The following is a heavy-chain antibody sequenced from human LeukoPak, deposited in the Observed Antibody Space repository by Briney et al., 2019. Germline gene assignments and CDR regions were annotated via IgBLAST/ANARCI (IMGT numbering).Heavy chain of an antibody. D-gene: IGHD1-26*01. V-gene: IGHV3-64D*06. J-gene: IGHJ4*02. Sequence: GGSLRLSCSASGFTFSSYAMHWVRQAPGKGLEYVSAISSNGGSTYYADSAKGRFTISRDNSKNTLYLQMSSLRAEDTAVYYCVKAHSGSYYDSFDYWGQGTLVTVSS. CDR3: VKAHSGSYYDSFDY. CDR2: ISSNGGST. CDR1: GFTFSSYA.